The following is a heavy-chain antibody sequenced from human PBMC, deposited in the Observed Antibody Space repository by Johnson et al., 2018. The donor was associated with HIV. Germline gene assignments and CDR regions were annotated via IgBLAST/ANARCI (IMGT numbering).Heavy chain of an antibody. CDR1: GFIVSSNY. J-gene: IGHJ3*01. CDR3: AKDLIRYFDF. Sequence: EVQLVESGGGLVKPGGSLRLSCAASGFIVSSNYMNWVRQAPGKGLEWVSVIYSGGSTYNADSVKGRFIISRDNSKNTLYLQMNSLRAEDTAVYYCAKDLIRYFDFWGQGTMVTVSS. D-gene: IGHD3-16*01. V-gene: IGHV3-66*01. CDR2: IYSGGST.